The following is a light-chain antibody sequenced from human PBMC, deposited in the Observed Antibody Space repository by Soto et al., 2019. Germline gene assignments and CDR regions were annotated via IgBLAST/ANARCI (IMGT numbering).Light chain of an antibody. CDR1: QSVSSN. J-gene: IGKJ2*01. V-gene: IGKV3-15*01. CDR2: GAS. CDR3: QQYSKWPSYT. Sequence: EIVMTQSPATLSVSPGERATLSCRASQSVSSNLAWYQQKPGQAPRLLIYGASTRATGIPARFSGSGSGTEFTLTISSLQSEYFAVYYCQQYSKWPSYTFGQGTKLETK.